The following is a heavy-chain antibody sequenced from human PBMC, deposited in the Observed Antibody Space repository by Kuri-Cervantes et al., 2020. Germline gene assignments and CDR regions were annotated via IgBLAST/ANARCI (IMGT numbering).Heavy chain of an antibody. CDR1: GFTFSNAW. V-gene: IGHV3-15*01. J-gene: IGHJ6*02. CDR3: ARDRVVPAFESLMDWAQYYYYGMDV. Sequence: GGSLRLSCAASGFTFSNAWMSWVRQAPGKGLEWVGRIKSKTDGGTTDYAAPVKGRFTISRDDSKNTLYLQMNSLKTEDTAVYYCARDRVVPAFESLMDWAQYYYYGMDVWGQGTTVTVSS. D-gene: IGHD2-2*01. CDR2: IKSKTDGGTT.